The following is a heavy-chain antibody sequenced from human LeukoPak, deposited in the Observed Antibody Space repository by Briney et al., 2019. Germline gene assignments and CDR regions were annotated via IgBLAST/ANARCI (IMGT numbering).Heavy chain of an antibody. D-gene: IGHD3-3*02. J-gene: IGHJ6*02. CDR2: IYSGGST. V-gene: IGHV3-66*01. Sequence: GGSLSLSCAASGFTVSSNYMTWVRQAPGKGLEWVSVIYSGGSTYYADSVKGRFTISRDNSKNTLYLQMNSLRAEDTAVYYCARDISSPYGMDVWGQGTTVTVSS. CDR1: GFTVSSNY. CDR3: ARDISSPYGMDV.